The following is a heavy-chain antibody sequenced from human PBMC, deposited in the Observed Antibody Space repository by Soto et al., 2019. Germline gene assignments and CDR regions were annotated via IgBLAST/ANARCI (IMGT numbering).Heavy chain of an antibody. V-gene: IGHV3-23*01. CDR1: GFTFSFHS. CDR3: AKADNRGYFSISDY. CDR2: ISGSGGST. D-gene: IGHD3-22*01. Sequence: RLCCAVSGFTFSFHSMSWVSQAPGKGLEWVSGISGSGGSTDYADSVKGRFTISRDNSKNTLYLQMISLRAEDTAVYYCAKADNRGYFSISDYWGQGTLVTVSS. J-gene: IGHJ4*02.